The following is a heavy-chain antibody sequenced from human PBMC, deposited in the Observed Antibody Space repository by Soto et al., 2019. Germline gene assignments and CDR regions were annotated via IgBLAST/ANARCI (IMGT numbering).Heavy chain of an antibody. D-gene: IGHD5-18*01. Sequence: GESLKISCKCSGYSCTSYWISWVRQMPGKGLEWMGRIDPSDSYTNYSPSFQGHVTISADKSISTAYLQWSSLKASDTAMYYCARHHPRYSYGSFDYWGQGTLVTVPS. CDR1: GYSCTSYW. CDR2: IDPSDSYT. CDR3: ARHHPRYSYGSFDY. J-gene: IGHJ4*02. V-gene: IGHV5-10-1*01.